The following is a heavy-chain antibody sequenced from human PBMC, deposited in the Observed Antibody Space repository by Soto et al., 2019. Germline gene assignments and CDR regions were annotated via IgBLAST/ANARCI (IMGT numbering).Heavy chain of an antibody. CDR2: IYYSGST. CDR1: GGSIMRYY. CDR3: ARSDGRY. Sequence: QVQLQESGPGLVKPSETLSLTCTVSGGSIMRYYWSWFRQPPGKGLEWIGYIYYSGSTNYNPSLKSRVTISVDTSKNQFSLKLSSVTAADTAVYYCARSDGRYWGQGTLVTVSS. J-gene: IGHJ4*02. V-gene: IGHV4-59*01.